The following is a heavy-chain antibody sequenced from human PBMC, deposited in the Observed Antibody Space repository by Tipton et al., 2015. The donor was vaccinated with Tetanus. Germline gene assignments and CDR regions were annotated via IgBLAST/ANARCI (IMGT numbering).Heavy chain of an antibody. CDR2: IYYSGST. Sequence: GLVKPSETLSLTCTVSGGSISSYYWSWIRQPPGKGLEWIGYIYYSGSTNYNPPFESRVTMSVDTSKNQISLKLRSVTAADTAVYYCARYHCTGTTCQHLDHWGQGTLVTVSS. V-gene: IGHV4-59*01. J-gene: IGHJ4*01. CDR1: GGSISSYY. D-gene: IGHD2-8*02. CDR3: ARYHCTGTTCQHLDH.